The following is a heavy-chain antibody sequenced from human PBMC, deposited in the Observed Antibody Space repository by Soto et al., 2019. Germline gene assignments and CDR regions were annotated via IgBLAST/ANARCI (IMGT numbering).Heavy chain of an antibody. CDR1: GFTFSSYS. J-gene: IGHJ4*02. V-gene: IGHV3-48*02. D-gene: IGHD1-20*01. CDR2: ISSSSSTI. CDR3: ARDRGITGNNHPTFVY. Sequence: PGGSLRLSCAASGFTFSSYSMNWVRQAPGKGLEWVSYISSSSSTIYYADSVKGRFTISRDNAKNSLYLQMNSLRDEDTAVYYCARDRGITGNNHPTFVYWGQGTRVTVSS.